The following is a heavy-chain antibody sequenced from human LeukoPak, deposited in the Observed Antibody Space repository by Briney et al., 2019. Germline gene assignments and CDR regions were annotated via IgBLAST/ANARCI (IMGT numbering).Heavy chain of an antibody. CDR1: GGSFSGYY. V-gene: IGHV4-34*01. Sequence: SGTLSLTCAVYGGSFSGYYWSWIRQPPGKGLEWIGEINHSGSTNYNPSLKSRVTISVDTSKNQFSLKLSSVTAADTAVYYCARRGGYSGYDFDYWGQGTLVTVSS. J-gene: IGHJ4*02. D-gene: IGHD5-12*01. CDR2: INHSGST. CDR3: ARRGGYSGYDFDY.